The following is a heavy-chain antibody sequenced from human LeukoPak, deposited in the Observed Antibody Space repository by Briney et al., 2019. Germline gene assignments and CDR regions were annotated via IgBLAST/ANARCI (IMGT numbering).Heavy chain of an antibody. CDR3: ARVRGIRFLEWLSFDY. J-gene: IGHJ4*02. CDR1: GGSISSSSYY. V-gene: IGHV4-39*07. CDR2: IYYRGST. Sequence: PSETLSLTCSVSGGSISSSSYYWGWVRQPPGKGLEWIGTIYYRGSTYYNPSLKSRVTISVDTSKNQFSLKLSSVTAADTAVYYCARVRGIRFLEWLSFDYWGQGTLVTVSS. D-gene: IGHD3-3*01.